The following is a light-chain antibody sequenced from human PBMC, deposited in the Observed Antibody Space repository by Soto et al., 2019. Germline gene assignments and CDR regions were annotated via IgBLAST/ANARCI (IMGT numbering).Light chain of an antibody. Sequence: QSVLTQPASVSGSPGQSITISCTGTSSDVGSYNLVSWYQQHPGKAPKLMIYEGSKRPSGLSDRFSGSKSGNTASLTISGLQTEDEADYYCSSYTSSHTRVFGTGTKLTVL. CDR2: EGS. CDR1: SSDVGSYNL. V-gene: IGLV2-14*02. CDR3: SSYTSSHTRV. J-gene: IGLJ1*01.